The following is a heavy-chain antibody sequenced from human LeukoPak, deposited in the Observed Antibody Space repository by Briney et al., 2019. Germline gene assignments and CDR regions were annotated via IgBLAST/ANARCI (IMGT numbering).Heavy chain of an antibody. J-gene: IGHJ4*02. CDR3: ANPRDSSTWYTFDY. CDR1: GFTFSSYS. V-gene: IGHV3-21*01. CDR2: ISSSSTYI. D-gene: IGHD6-13*01. Sequence: KSGGSLRLSCAASGFTFSSYSMNWVRQAPGKGLEWVSAISSSSTYIYYADSVKGRFTISRDNAKNSLYLQMNSLRAEDTAVYYCANPRDSSTWYTFDYWGQGTLVTVSS.